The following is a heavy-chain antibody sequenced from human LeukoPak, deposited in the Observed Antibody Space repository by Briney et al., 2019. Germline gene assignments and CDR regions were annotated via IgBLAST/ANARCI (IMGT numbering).Heavy chain of an antibody. Sequence: PSETLSLTCAVYGGSFSGYYWSRIRQPPGKGLEWIGEINHSGSTNYNPSLKSRVTISVDTSKNQLSLKLSSVTAADTAVYYCARSSTVTMTPRYFDLWGRGTLVTVSS. CDR1: GGSFSGYY. J-gene: IGHJ2*01. CDR2: INHSGST. CDR3: ARSSTVTMTPRYFDL. V-gene: IGHV4-34*01. D-gene: IGHD4-17*01.